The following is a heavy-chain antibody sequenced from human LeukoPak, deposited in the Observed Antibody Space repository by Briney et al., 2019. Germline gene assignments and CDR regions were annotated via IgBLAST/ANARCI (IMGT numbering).Heavy chain of an antibody. D-gene: IGHD3-10*01. Sequence: PSETLSLTCAVYGGSFSGYYWSWIRQPPGKGLEWIGEINHSGSTNYNPSLKSRVTISVDTSKNQFSLKLSSVTAADTAVYYCARGVMGSGSYYNEDFDYWGQGTLVTVFS. J-gene: IGHJ4*02. CDR2: INHSGST. CDR1: GGSFSGYY. V-gene: IGHV4-34*01. CDR3: ARGVMGSGSYYNEDFDY.